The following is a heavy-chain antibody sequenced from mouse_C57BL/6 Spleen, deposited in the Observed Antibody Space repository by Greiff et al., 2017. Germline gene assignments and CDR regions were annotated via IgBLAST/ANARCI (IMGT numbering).Heavy chain of an antibody. J-gene: IGHJ4*01. CDR3: TRDRGDWDLYYYAMDY. Sequence: EVKVIESGEGLVKPGGSLKLSCAASGFTFSSYAMSWVRQTPEKRLEWVAYISSGGDYIYYADTVKGRFTISRDNARNTLYLQMSSLKSEDTAMYYCTRDRGDWDLYYYAMDYWGQGTSVTVSS. V-gene: IGHV5-9-1*02. CDR1: GFTFSSYA. CDR2: ISSGGDYI. D-gene: IGHD4-1*01.